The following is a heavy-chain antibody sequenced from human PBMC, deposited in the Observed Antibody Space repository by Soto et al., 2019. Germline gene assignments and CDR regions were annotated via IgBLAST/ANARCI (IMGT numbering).Heavy chain of an antibody. CDR1: GFTFSSYA. Sequence: HPGGSLRLSCAASGFTFSSYAMGWVRQAPGKGLEWVSAISGSGGSTYYADSVKGRFTISRDNSKNTLYLQMNSLRAEDTAVYYCAKDRLVGVVVITYHRSAKYGMEVWGQGTTVTVSS. V-gene: IGHV3-23*01. CDR3: AKDRLVGVVVITYHRSAKYGMEV. CDR2: ISGSGGST. J-gene: IGHJ6*02. D-gene: IGHD3-22*01.